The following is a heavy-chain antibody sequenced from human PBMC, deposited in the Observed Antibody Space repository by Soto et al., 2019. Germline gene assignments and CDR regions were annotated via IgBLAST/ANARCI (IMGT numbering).Heavy chain of an antibody. D-gene: IGHD3-22*01. CDR1: GFTVSSNY. Sequence: EVQLVESGGGLIQPGGSLRLSCAASGFTVSSNYMSWVRQAPGKGLEWVSVIYSGGSTYYADSVKGRFTISRDNSKNTLYRQMNSLRAEDTAVYYCARDRVESGYPEYFQHWGQGNLVTVSS. CDR2: IYSGGST. CDR3: ARDRVESGYPEYFQH. J-gene: IGHJ1*01. V-gene: IGHV3-53*01.